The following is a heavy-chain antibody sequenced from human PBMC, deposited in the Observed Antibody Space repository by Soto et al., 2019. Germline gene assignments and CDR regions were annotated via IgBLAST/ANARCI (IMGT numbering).Heavy chain of an antibody. V-gene: IGHV1-2*02. CDR1: GYTLSDYY. CDR2: INPNSGDP. J-gene: IGHJ3*02. Sequence: QVQLVQSGAEVKKPGASVTVSCKASGYTLSDYYIQWVRQAPGQGLEWMGWINPNSGDPNYAQKFQGRVTMRRDTSIKTAYVELRWLRSEDTAVYYWTREGGGIAAAGAGNDAFDIWGQGTKVTVSS. CDR3: TREGGGIAAAGAGNDAFDI. D-gene: IGHD6-13*01.